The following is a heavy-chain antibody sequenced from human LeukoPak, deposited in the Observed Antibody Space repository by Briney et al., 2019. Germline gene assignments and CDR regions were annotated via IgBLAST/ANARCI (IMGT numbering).Heavy chain of an antibody. J-gene: IGHJ4*02. CDR3: ARGRGCSYGGVFDY. CDR2: MNPNSGNT. CDR1: GYTFTSYD. V-gene: IGHV1-8*01. D-gene: IGHD5-18*01. Sequence: ASVKVSCKASGYTFTSYDINWVRQATGQGLEWMGWMNPNSGNTGYAQKFQSRVTMTRNTSISTAYMELSSLRSEDTAVYYCARGRGCSYGGVFDYWGQGTLVTVSS.